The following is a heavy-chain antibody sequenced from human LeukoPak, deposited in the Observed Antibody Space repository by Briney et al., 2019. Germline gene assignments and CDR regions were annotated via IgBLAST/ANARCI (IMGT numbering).Heavy chain of an antibody. Sequence: PGGSLRLSCAASGFTFSSYGMHWGRQAPGKGLEWVAFIRYDGSNKYYADSVKGRFTISRDNSKNTLYLQMNSLRAEDTAVYYCAKGQSGYYTGDYWGQGTLVTVSS. CDR3: AKGQSGYYTGDY. V-gene: IGHV3-30*02. CDR1: GFTFSSYG. J-gene: IGHJ4*02. D-gene: IGHD3-3*01. CDR2: IRYDGSNK.